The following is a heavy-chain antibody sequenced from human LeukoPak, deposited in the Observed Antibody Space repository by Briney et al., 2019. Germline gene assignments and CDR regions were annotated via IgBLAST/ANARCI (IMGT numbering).Heavy chain of an antibody. CDR2: IYYSGST. CDR3: AREFTSYGSGSYYKTGYFDY. J-gene: IGHJ4*02. D-gene: IGHD3-10*01. CDR1: GGSISSSSYY. V-gene: IGHV4-39*07. Sequence: SETLSLTCTVSGGSISSSSYYWGWIRQPPGKGLEWIGSIYYSGSTYYNPSLKSRVTISVDTSKNQFSLKLSSVTAADTAVYYCAREFTSYGSGSYYKTGYFDYWGQGTLVTVSS.